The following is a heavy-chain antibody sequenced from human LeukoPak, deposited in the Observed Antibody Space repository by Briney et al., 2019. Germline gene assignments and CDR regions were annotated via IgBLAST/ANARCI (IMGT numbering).Heavy chain of an antibody. CDR2: IIPIFGTA. V-gene: IGHV1-69*13. D-gene: IGHD3-22*01. CDR3: ARGVVMGYNWFDP. CDR1: GGTFSSYA. Sequence: GASVKVSCKASGGTFSSYAISWVRQAPGQGLEWMGGIIPIFGTAIYAQKFQGRVTITADDSTSTAYMELRSLRSEDTAMYYCARGVVMGYNWFDPWGQGTLVTVSS. J-gene: IGHJ5*02.